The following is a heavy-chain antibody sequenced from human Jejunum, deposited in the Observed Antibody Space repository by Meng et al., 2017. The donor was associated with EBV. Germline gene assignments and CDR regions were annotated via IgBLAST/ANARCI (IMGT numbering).Heavy chain of an antibody. Sequence: HEQLVQSGTEVKKPGASVRVSCKASGYRFTTYFIHWVRQAPGQGLEWMGRINCNNGDTDYAQKFQDRVTMTRDTSITTAYMDLTGLTSNDTAFYYCARIRYGTGTDWFDPWGQGTLVTSPQ. CDR2: INCNNGDT. D-gene: IGHD3-10*01. CDR1: GYRFTTYF. V-gene: IGHV1-2*06. J-gene: IGHJ5*02. CDR3: ARIRYGTGTDWFDP.